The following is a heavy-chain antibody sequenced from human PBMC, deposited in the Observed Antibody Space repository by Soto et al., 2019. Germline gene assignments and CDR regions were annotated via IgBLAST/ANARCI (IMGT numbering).Heavy chain of an antibody. Sequence: GGSLRLSCAASVFPFSSYGMHWVRQAPGKGLEWVAVIWYDGSNKYYADSVKGRFTISRDNSKNTLYLQMNSLRAEDTAVYYCARDARDYRDYYYYYGMDVWGQGTTVTVSS. J-gene: IGHJ6*02. CDR1: VFPFSSYG. V-gene: IGHV3-33*01. CDR3: ARDARDYRDYYYYYGMDV. CDR2: IWYDGSNK. D-gene: IGHD4-4*01.